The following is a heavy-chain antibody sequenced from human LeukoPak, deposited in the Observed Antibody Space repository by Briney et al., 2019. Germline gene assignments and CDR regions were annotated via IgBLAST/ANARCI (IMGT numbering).Heavy chain of an antibody. Sequence: SVKVSCKASGGTFSSYAISWVRQAPGQGLEWMGRIIPILGIANYAQKFQGRVTITADKSTSTAYMELSSLRSEDTAVYYCANELGSGWFFRWGQGTLVTVSS. J-gene: IGHJ4*02. CDR1: GGTFSSYA. CDR3: ANELGSGWFFR. CDR2: IIPILGIA. V-gene: IGHV1-69*04. D-gene: IGHD6-19*01.